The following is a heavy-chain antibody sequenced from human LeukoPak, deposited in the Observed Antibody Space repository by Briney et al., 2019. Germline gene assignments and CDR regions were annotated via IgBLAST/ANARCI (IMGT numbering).Heavy chain of an antibody. CDR2: ISSYSGTT. Sequence: ASVKVSCKASGYTFKSNGISWVRQAPGQGLEWMGWISSYSGTTDYAQKVQGRVTMTTDTSTRTAYMELRSLRSDDTAVYYCARRGLDYWGQGTLVTVSS. CDR1: GYTFKSNG. V-gene: IGHV1-18*01. J-gene: IGHJ4*02. CDR3: ARRGLDY. D-gene: IGHD3-16*01.